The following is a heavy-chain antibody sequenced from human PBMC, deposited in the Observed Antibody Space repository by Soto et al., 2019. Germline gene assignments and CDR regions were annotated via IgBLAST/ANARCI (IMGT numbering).Heavy chain of an antibody. CDR3: AKEAGGGIGMVTSHFEN. CDR1: GFTFNNYA. CDR2: ISGSGSSI. Sequence: EVQLLESGGDLVQPGGSLRLSCVASGFTFNNYALNWVRQAPGKGLEWVSGISGSGSSIYYADSVRGRFTISRDNSKNTVYLHMNDLRGDDTAKFFCAKEAGGGIGMVTSHFENWGQGTLVTVSS. J-gene: IGHJ4*02. D-gene: IGHD5-18*01. V-gene: IGHV3-23*01.